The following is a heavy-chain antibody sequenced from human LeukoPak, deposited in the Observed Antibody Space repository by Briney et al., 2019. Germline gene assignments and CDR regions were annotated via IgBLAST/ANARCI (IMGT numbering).Heavy chain of an antibody. Sequence: GGSLRLSCAASGFTFSSYGMHWVRQAPGKGLEWVAVISYDGSNKYYADSVKGRFTISRDNSKNTLYLQMNSLRAEDTAVYYCARHSDYWGQGTLVTVSS. J-gene: IGHJ4*02. V-gene: IGHV3-30*03. CDR2: ISYDGSNK. CDR1: GFTFSSYG. D-gene: IGHD2-15*01. CDR3: ARHSDY.